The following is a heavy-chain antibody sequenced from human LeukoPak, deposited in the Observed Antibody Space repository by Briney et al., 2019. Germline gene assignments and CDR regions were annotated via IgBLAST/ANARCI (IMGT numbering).Heavy chain of an antibody. D-gene: IGHD3-9*01. CDR2: ISSSSSYI. CDR3: AKDSAAYYDILTGYSGANDY. Sequence: PGGSLRLSCAASGFTFSSYSMNWVRQAPGKGLEWVSSISSSSSYIYYADSVKGRFTISRDNAKNSPYLQMNSLRAEDTAVYYCAKDSAAYYDILTGYSGANDYWGQGTLVTVSS. CDR1: GFTFSSYS. J-gene: IGHJ4*02. V-gene: IGHV3-21*01.